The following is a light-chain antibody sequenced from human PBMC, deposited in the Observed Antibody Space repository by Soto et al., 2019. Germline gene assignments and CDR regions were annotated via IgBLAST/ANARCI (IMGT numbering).Light chain of an antibody. Sequence: DIVLTQSPDSLAVSLGERATINCKSSQSVLYSSNSKNYLAWYQQKPGQSPKLLIYWASTRESGVPDRISGSGSGTDVTLTISSLQAEDVAVYFCQQYYMAPLTFGGGTKVEIK. CDR3: QQYYMAPLT. CDR1: QSVLYSSNSKNY. J-gene: IGKJ4*01. CDR2: WAS. V-gene: IGKV4-1*01.